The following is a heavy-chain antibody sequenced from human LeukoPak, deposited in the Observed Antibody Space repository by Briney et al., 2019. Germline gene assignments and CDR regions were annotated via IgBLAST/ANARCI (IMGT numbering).Heavy chain of an antibody. CDR3: ARDLWNFYNDSGYNRDFDS. D-gene: IGHD3-22*01. Sequence: ASVKVSCKATSRISWVRQAPGQGLEWMGWIGTYGGDTYYAQKFQGRITVTTDTSTSTVYMELRNLRSDDTAVYYCARDLWNFYNDSGYNRDFDSWGQGTLVTVSS. V-gene: IGHV1-18*01. J-gene: IGHJ5*01. CDR2: IGTYGGDT. CDR1: TSR.